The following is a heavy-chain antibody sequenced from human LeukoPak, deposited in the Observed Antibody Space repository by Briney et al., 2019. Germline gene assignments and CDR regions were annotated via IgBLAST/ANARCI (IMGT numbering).Heavy chain of an antibody. CDR2: IYPGDSDT. CDR3: ARQAGQIFGVPPRFMDV. D-gene: IGHD3-3*01. J-gene: IGHJ6*03. CDR1: GYSFTSYW. Sequence: RGESLKISCKGSGYSFTSYWIGWVRQMPGKGLEWMGIIYPGDSDTRYSPSFQGQVTISADKSISTAYLQWSSLKASDTAMYYCARQAGQIFGVPPRFMDVWGKGTTVTVSS. V-gene: IGHV5-51*01.